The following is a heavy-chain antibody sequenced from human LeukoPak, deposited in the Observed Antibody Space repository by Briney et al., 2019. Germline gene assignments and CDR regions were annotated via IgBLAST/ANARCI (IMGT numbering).Heavy chain of an antibody. CDR2: LTGRGDSP. Sequence: GGSLRLSCGASGFTFSNYAMYWVRQAPGKGLEWVSGLTGRGDSPYYADSVKGRFTISRDNSKTTLYLEMNSLRADDTAVYYCAKRGNTISFFDPWGQGTLVTVSS. CDR3: AKRGNTISFFDP. J-gene: IGHJ5*02. CDR1: GFTFSNYA. D-gene: IGHD5-24*01. V-gene: IGHV3-23*01.